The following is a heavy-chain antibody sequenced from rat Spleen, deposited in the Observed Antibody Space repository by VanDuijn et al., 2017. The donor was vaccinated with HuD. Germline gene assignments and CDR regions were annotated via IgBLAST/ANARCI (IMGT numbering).Heavy chain of an antibody. J-gene: IGHJ2*01. Sequence: EVQLVESGGGLVQPGRSLKLSCAASGFTFSDYAMAWVRQAPKKGLEWVASIVPSGGGTYYRDSVKGRFTISRDNAKSTLYLQMDSLRSEDTATYYCTRVGLDYSDYWGQGVMVTVSS. V-gene: IGHV5-19*01. CDR2: IVPSGGGT. D-gene: IGHD4-1*01. CDR3: TRVGLDYSDY. CDR1: GFTFSDYA.